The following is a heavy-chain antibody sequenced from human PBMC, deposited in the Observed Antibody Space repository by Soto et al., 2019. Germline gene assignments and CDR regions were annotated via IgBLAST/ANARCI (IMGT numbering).Heavy chain of an antibody. J-gene: IGHJ5*02. D-gene: IGHD1-1*01. Sequence: PGGSLRLSCAASGFTFSAYPMHWVRQAPGKGLEWVAVISYDGTYKYYGDSVKGRFTISRDNSKNTLYLQMNSLRADDTAVYYCARGGNNWFDPWGQGTLVTVSS. CDR1: GFTFSAYP. CDR3: ARGGNNWFDP. V-gene: IGHV3-30-3*01. CDR2: ISYDGTYK.